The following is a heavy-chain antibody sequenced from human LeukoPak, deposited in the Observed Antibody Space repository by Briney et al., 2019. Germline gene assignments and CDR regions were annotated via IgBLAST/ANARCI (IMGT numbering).Heavy chain of an antibody. CDR1: GGSISGGSYY. CDR3: ARAHYCSGGSCYSGMFDY. J-gene: IGHJ4*02. Sequence: SQTLSLTCTGSGGSISGGSYYWSWIRQPPGQGLVWIGRIYTSGSTNYNPSLKSRVTISVDTSKNQFSLKLSSVTAADTAVYYCARAHYCSGGSCYSGMFDYWGQGTLVTVSS. CDR2: IYTSGST. D-gene: IGHD2-15*01. V-gene: IGHV4-61*02.